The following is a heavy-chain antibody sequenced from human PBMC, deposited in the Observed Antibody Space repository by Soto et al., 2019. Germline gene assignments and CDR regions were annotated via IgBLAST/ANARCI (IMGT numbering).Heavy chain of an antibody. Sequence: SETLSLTCAVYGGSFSGYYWSWIRQPPGKGLEWIGEINHSGSTNYNPSLKSRVTISVDTSKNQFSLKLSSVTAADTAVYYCARVSGIYYYGMDVCGQGTTVPVSS. CDR2: INHSGST. J-gene: IGHJ6*02. CDR3: ARVSGIYYYGMDV. D-gene: IGHD3-10*01. CDR1: GGSFSGYY. V-gene: IGHV4-34*01.